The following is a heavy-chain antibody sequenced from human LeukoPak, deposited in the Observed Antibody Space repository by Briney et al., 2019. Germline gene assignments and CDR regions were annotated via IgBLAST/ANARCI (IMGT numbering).Heavy chain of an antibody. J-gene: IGHJ5*02. V-gene: IGHV1-2*02. D-gene: IGHD3-10*01. CDR3: AREVPRGVAGDWFDP. CDR2: INPNSGGT. CDR1: GYTFTGYY. Sequence: GASVKVSCKASGYTFTGYYMHWVRQAPGQGLEWMGWINPNSGGTNYAQKFQGRVTMTRDTSISTAYMELSRLRSDDTAVYYCAREVPRGVAGDWFDPWGQGTLVTVSS.